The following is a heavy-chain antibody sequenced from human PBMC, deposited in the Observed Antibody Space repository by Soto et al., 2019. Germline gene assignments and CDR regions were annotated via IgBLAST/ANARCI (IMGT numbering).Heavy chain of an antibody. V-gene: IGHV3-23*01. CDR2: ISFSGGST. Sequence: SLRLSCAASGFTFSSYAMSWVRQAPGKGLEWVSAISFSGGSTYYADSVKGRFTISRDNSKNTLYLQMNSLRAEDTAIYYCAKDRSSGWYWFDYWGQGTLVTVSS. D-gene: IGHD6-19*01. CDR1: GFTFSSYA. CDR3: AKDRSSGWYWFDY. J-gene: IGHJ4*02.